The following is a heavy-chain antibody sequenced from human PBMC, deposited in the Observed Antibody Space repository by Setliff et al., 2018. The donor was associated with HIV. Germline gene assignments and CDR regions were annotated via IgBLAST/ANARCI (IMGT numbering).Heavy chain of an antibody. CDR1: GYTFTSYA. V-gene: IGHV1-18*03. CDR3: ARHPSGWYGDYFFDY. CDR2: ISAYSGNT. Sequence: ASVKVSCKASGYTFTSYAISWVRQAPGQGLEWMGWISAYSGNTHYAQRLQDRVTMTTDTSTSTAYMDLRSLSSDDMAVYYCARHPSGWYGDYFFDYWGQGTLVTVSS. J-gene: IGHJ4*02. D-gene: IGHD4-17*01.